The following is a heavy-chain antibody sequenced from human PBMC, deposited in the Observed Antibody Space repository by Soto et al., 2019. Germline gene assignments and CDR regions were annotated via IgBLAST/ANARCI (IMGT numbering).Heavy chain of an antibody. CDR2: IYYRGST. CDR1: GGSISSGGYY. Sequence: QVQLQESGPGLVKPSQTLSLTCTVSGGSISSGGYYWSWIRQHPGKGLEWIGYIYYRGSTYYNPSLKSRVTISVDTSKNQFSLKLSSVTAADTVVYYCASYDYGGNVITHSGAFDIWGQGTMVTVSS. D-gene: IGHD4-17*01. CDR3: ASYDYGGNVITHSGAFDI. V-gene: IGHV4-31*03. J-gene: IGHJ3*02.